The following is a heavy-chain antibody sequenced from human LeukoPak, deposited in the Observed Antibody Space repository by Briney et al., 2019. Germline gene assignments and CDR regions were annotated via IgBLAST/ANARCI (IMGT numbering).Heavy chain of an antibody. CDR1: GFSVTSNH. D-gene: IGHD6-6*01. J-gene: IGHJ4*02. Sequence: GSLRLSCAASGFSVTSNHMNWVRQAPGKGLEWVSIICTGGTTHYADSLNDRFTISRDDSINTLYLQMNSLRAEDTAVYYCARDSSSYYFDYWGQGTLVTVSS. V-gene: IGHV3-66*01. CDR3: ARDSSSYYFDY. CDR2: ICTGGTT.